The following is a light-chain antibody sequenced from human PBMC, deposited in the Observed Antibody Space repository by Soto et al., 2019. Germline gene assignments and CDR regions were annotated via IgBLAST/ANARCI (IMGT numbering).Light chain of an antibody. Sequence: EIVMTQDPATLSVSPGDGATLSCRASQSVGSNLAWYQQKPGQAPRLLIYDAYNRATGIPPRFSGSGSGTDFTLTISSLEPEDSAVYYCQQRHMWPITFGQGTRLEI. CDR1: QSVGSN. V-gene: IGKV3-11*01. CDR3: QQRHMWPIT. CDR2: DAY. J-gene: IGKJ5*01.